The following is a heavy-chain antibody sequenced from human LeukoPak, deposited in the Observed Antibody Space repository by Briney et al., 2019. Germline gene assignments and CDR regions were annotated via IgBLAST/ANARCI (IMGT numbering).Heavy chain of an antibody. Sequence: SQTLSLTCTVSGGSISSGDYYWSWIRQPPGKGLEWIGYIYHSGSTYYNPSLKSQVTISVDRSKNQFSLKLSSVTAADTAVYYCARGYSSGYSSSWYVPGWTTWGQGTLVTVSS. D-gene: IGHD6-13*01. CDR3: ARGYSSGYSSSWYVPGWTT. CDR1: GGSISSGDYY. V-gene: IGHV4-30-4*08. J-gene: IGHJ4*02. CDR2: IYHSGST.